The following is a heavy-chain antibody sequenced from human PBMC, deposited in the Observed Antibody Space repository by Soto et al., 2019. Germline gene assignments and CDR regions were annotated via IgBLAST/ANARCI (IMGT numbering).Heavy chain of an antibody. V-gene: IGHV3-30*18. D-gene: IGHD1-26*01. J-gene: IGHJ4*02. CDR1: GFTFSNYG. CDR3: AKEEWELPSAPFDY. Sequence: PGGSLRLSCAASGFTFSNYGMHWVRQAPGKGLEWVAVVSYDGSKKYYADSVKGRFTISRDNSKNTLYLQMNSLRTEDTALYYCAKEEWELPSAPFDYWGQGTLVTVSS. CDR2: VSYDGSKK.